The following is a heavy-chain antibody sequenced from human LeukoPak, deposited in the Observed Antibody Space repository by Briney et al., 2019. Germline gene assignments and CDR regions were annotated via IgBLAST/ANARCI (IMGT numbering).Heavy chain of an antibody. Sequence: PGGSLRLSCAASGFTLSSYAMNWVRQAPGKGLEWVSYISSSSSTIYYADSVKGRFTISRDNAKNSLYLQMNSLRAEDTAVYYCARPGYSYDYDYWGQGTLVTVSS. CDR1: GFTLSSYA. CDR3: ARPGYSYDYDY. D-gene: IGHD5-18*01. V-gene: IGHV3-48*01. J-gene: IGHJ4*02. CDR2: ISSSSSTI.